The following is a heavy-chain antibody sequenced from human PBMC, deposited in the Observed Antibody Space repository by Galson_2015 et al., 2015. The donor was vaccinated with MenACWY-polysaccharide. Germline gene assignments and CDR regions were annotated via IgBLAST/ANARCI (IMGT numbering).Heavy chain of an antibody. J-gene: IGHJ5*02. CDR3: AKANSGGICTSGWACWFDP. D-gene: IGHD2-15*01. Sequence: GTPYYADSVKGRFPISRDNSKNMVYLQMNSLRAEDTAIYYCAKANSGGICTSGWACWFDPWGQGSLVTVSS. V-gene: IGHV3-23*01. CDR2: GTP.